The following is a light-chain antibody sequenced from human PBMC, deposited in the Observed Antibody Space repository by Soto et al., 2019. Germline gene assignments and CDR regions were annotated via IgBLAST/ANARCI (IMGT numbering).Light chain of an antibody. CDR2: DAS. V-gene: IGKV3-11*01. CDR3: QQGGS. J-gene: IGKJ4*01. Sequence: DIGLTQSPATLSLSPGEGATLSCRASQSISTYLAWYQQKPGQAPRLLIYDASNRATGIPARFSGSGSGTDFTLTISSLEPEDFAVYYCQQGGSFGGGTKVEIK. CDR1: QSISTY.